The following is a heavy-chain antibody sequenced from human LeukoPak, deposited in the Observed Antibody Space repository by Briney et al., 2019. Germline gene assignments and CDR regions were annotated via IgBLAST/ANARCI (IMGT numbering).Heavy chain of an antibody. D-gene: IGHD3-3*01. CDR2: IYTSGST. V-gene: IGHV4-4*08. J-gene: IGHJ4*02. CDR3: AREDYDFWSGYYSLFDY. Sequence: PSETLSLTCTVSGGSISSYYWSWIRRPPGKGLEWIGRIYTSGSTNYNPSLKSRVTISVDTSKNQFSLKLSSVTAADTAVYYCAREDYDFWSGYYSLFDYWGQGTLVTVSS. CDR1: GGSISSYY.